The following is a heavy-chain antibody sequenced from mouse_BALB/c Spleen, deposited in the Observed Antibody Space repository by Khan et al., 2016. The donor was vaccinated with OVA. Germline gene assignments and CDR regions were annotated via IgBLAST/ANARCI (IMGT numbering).Heavy chain of an antibody. D-gene: IGHD1-1*01. CDR2: INPSTGYT. CDR1: GYTFINYW. J-gene: IGHJ2*01. CDR3: ARSCLRWDFDY. Sequence: VELVESGAELAKPGASVKMSCKASGYTFINYWILWVKQRPGQGLEWIGYINPSTGYTEYNQNFKDKATLTADKSSSTAYMQLSSLTSEDSAVYYCARSCLRWDFDYWGQGTTLTVSS. V-gene: IGHV1-7*01.